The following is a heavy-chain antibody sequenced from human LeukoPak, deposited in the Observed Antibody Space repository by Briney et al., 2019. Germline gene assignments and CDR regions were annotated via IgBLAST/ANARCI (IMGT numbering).Heavy chain of an antibody. Sequence: PGGSLRLSCAASGFTFSSYWMSWVRQAPGKGLEWVANIKQDGSEKYYVDSAKGRFTISRDNAKNSLYLQMNSLRAEDTAVYYCARPPLLEWLPVDYWGQGTLVTVSS. D-gene: IGHD3-3*01. CDR2: IKQDGSEK. J-gene: IGHJ4*02. CDR3: ARPPLLEWLPVDY. V-gene: IGHV3-7*01. CDR1: GFTFSSYW.